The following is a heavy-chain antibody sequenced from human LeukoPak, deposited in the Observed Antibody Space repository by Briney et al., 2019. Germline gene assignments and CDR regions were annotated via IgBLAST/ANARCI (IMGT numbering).Heavy chain of an antibody. CDR1: GFTFSSSG. CDR3: AKKLRGSYYFDY. V-gene: IGHV3-23*01. CDR2: ISGSGGST. J-gene: IGHJ4*02. Sequence: GGSLRLSCAASGFTFSSSGMSWVRQAPGKGLEWVSSISGSGGSTYYADPVKGRFTISGDNSKKTLYLQMNSLRAEDTAVYYCAKKLRGSYYFDYWGQGTLVTVSS. D-gene: IGHD1-26*01.